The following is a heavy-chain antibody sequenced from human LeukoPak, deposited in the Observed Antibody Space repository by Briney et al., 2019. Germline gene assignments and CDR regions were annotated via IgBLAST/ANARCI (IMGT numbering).Heavy chain of an antibody. J-gene: IGHJ4*02. D-gene: IGHD2-15*01. V-gene: IGHV5-51*01. Sequence: GESLKISCKGSEYSFATYWIGWVRQMPGQGLEWMGVIFPGDSDTRYSPSFQGQVTISADKSISTAYLQWSSLKASDTAIYYCASEYCSGGNCYFDYWGQGTLVTVSS. CDR1: EYSFATYW. CDR3: ASEYCSGGNCYFDY. CDR2: IFPGDSDT.